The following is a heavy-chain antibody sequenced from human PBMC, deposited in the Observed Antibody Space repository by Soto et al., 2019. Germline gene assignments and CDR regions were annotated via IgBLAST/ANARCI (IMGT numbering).Heavy chain of an antibody. V-gene: IGHV3-30*04. CDR2: ISYDGSNK. CDR3: ARENYGGNSGGFDY. Sequence: GGSLRLSCAASGFTFSSYAMHWVRQAPGKGLEWVAVISYDGSNKYYADSVKGRFTISRDNSKNTLYLQMNSLRAEDTAVYDCARENYGGNSGGFDYWGQGTLVTVSS. J-gene: IGHJ4*02. D-gene: IGHD4-17*01. CDR1: GFTFSSYA.